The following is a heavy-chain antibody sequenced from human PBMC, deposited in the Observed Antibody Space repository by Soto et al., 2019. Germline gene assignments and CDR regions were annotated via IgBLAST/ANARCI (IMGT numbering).Heavy chain of an antibody. CDR1: GGSISSYY. V-gene: IGHV4-59*08. CDR2: IYYSGST. Sequence: SETLSLTCTVSGGSISSYYWSWIRQPPGKGLEWIGYIYYSGSTNYNPSLKSRVTISVDTSKNQFSLKLSSVTAADTAVYYCATLRWVATITNYFDYWGQGTLVTVSS. D-gene: IGHD5-12*01. J-gene: IGHJ4*02. CDR3: ATLRWVATITNYFDY.